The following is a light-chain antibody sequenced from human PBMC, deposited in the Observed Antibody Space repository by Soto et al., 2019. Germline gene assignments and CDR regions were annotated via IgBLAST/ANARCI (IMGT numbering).Light chain of an antibody. V-gene: IGLV2-14*03. CDR1: NSDIGGYNF. Sequence: QSVLTQPASVSGSPGQWITISCTGTNSDIGGYNFVSWYQQHPGKAPKLMFYDVTNRPSGVSNRFSGSKSGKTASLTISGLQAEDEAVYYCSSYTSTNTVVFGGGTKLTVL. CDR3: SSYTSTNTVV. J-gene: IGLJ2*01. CDR2: DVT.